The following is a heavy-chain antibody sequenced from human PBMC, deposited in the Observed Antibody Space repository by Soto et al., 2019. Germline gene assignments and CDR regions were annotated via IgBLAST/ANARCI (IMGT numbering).Heavy chain of an antibody. J-gene: IGHJ6*02. Sequence: SETLSLTCIVSGDSVTSGSYYWTWLRQPPGKGLEWIGYISYTGRTKYNPSLQSRVTVSVDTSKNDFSLNLSSVTAADTAVYFCAREWGLLPYYVMNVWGHGTAVTVSS. CDR1: GDSVTSGSYY. CDR2: ISYTGRT. D-gene: IGHD7-27*01. V-gene: IGHV4-61*03. CDR3: AREWGLLPYYVMNV.